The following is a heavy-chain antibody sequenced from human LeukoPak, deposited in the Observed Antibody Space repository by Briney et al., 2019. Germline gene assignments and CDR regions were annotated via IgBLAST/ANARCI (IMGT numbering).Heavy chain of an antibody. CDR2: ISYDGSNK. CDR1: GFTFSSYA. CDR3: ARSYYYDSSGYFYYYGMDV. Sequence: GRSLRLSCAASGFTFSSYAMHWVRQAPGKGLEWVAVISYDGSNKYYADSVKGRFTISRDNSKNTLYLQMNSLRAEDTAVYYCARSYYYDSSGYFYYYGMDVWGQGTTVTVSS. J-gene: IGHJ6*02. D-gene: IGHD3-22*01. V-gene: IGHV3-30*04.